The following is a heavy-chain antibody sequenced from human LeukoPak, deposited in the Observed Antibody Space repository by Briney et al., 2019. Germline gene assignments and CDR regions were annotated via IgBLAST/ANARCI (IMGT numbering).Heavy chain of an antibody. D-gene: IGHD2-21*02. J-gene: IGHJ4*02. CDR3: ARDSLGWRPFDY. V-gene: IGHV1-69*13. CDR1: GGTFSSYA. Sequence: GASVKVSCKASGGTFSSYAISWVRQAPGQGLEWMGGIIPIFGTANYAQKFQGRVTITADESTSTAYMELSSLRSEDTAVYYCARDSLGWRPFDYWGQGTLVTVSS. CDR2: IIPIFGTA.